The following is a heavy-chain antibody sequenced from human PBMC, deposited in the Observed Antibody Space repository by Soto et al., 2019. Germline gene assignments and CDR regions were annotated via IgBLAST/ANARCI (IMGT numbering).Heavy chain of an antibody. CDR3: ARGDIVVVVAATRYYYYYMDV. Sequence: ETLSLTCAVYGGSFSGYYWSWIRQPPGKGLEWIGEINHSGSTNYNPSLKSRVTISVDTSKNQFSLKLRSVTAADTAVYYCARGDIVVVVAATRYYYYYMDVWGKGTTVTVSS. V-gene: IGHV4-34*01. J-gene: IGHJ6*03. CDR1: GGSFSGYY. CDR2: INHSGST. D-gene: IGHD2-15*01.